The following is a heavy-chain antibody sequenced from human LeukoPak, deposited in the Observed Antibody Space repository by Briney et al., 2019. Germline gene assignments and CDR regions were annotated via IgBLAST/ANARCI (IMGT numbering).Heavy chain of an antibody. CDR3: AKDLAYCGGDCYLSAFDY. CDR1: GFTFSSYG. V-gene: IGHV3-23*01. Sequence: PGGSLRLSCAASGFTFSSYGMHWVRQAPGKGLEWVSAISGSGGSTYYADSVKGRFTISRDNSKNTLYLQMNSLRAEDTAVYYCAKDLAYCGGDCYLSAFDYWGQGTLVTVSS. CDR2: ISGSGGST. J-gene: IGHJ4*02. D-gene: IGHD2-21*02.